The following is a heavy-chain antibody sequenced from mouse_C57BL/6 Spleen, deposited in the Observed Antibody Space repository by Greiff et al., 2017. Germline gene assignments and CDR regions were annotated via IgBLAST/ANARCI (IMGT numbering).Heavy chain of an antibody. CDR3: ARGGTTVPSDY. Sequence: VQLQQSGPGLVQPSQSLSITCTVSGFSLTSYGVHWVRQSPGKGLEWLGVIWSGGSTDYNAAFISRLSISKDNSKSQVFFKMNSLQADDTAIYYCARGGTTVPSDYWGQGTTLTVSS. J-gene: IGHJ2*01. CDR2: IWSGGST. D-gene: IGHD1-1*01. CDR1: GFSLTSYG. V-gene: IGHV2-2*01.